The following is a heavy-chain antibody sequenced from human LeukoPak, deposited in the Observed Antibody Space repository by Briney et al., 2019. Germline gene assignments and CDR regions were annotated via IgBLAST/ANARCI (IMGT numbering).Heavy chain of an antibody. CDR2: ISGSGGST. J-gene: IGHJ4*02. V-gene: IGHV3-23*01. CDR3: AKGRGYSSSWYYFDY. D-gene: IGHD6-13*01. CDR1: GFTFSSYA. Sequence: PGGSLRLSCAASGFTFSSYAMSWVRQAPGKGLEWVSAISGSGGSTYYADSVEGRFTISRDNSKNTLYLQMNSLRAEDTAVYYCAKGRGYSSSWYYFDYWGQGTLVTVSS.